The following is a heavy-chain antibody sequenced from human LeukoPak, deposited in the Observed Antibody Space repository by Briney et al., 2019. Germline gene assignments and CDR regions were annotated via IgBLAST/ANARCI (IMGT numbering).Heavy chain of an antibody. J-gene: IGHJ3*02. CDR2: IYHSGST. V-gene: IGHV4-38-2*02. D-gene: IGHD3-16*01. CDR1: GYSISNGYY. CDR3: STSLGAFDI. Sequence: SETLSLTCTVSGYSISNGYYWGWVRQPPGKGLEWIGSIYHSGSTYYNPPLKSRVTISVDTSKNQFSLKLNSVTAADTAVYYCSTSLGAFDIWGQGTMVTVSS.